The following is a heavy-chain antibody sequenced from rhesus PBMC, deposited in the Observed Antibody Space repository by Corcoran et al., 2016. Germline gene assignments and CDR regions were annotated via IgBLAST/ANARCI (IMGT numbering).Heavy chain of an antibody. CDR2: IYWDDDT. J-gene: IGHJ4*01. Sequence: QVTLKESGPALVKPTQTLTLTCTFSGFSLTTRGMGVGWIRQPPGPALEWLALIYWDDDTRYNSSLRSRLTISRDTSKSQVVLTMTDMDPVDTATYYCARRRSSGWPVGYYFDYWGQGLLVTVSS. CDR3: ARRRSSGWPVGYYFDY. CDR1: GFSLTTRGMG. D-gene: IGHD6-31*01. V-gene: IGHV2-174*01.